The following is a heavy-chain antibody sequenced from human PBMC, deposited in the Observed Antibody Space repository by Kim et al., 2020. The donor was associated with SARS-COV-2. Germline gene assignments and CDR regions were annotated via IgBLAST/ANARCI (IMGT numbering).Heavy chain of an antibody. V-gene: IGHV3-11*01. J-gene: IGHJ6*02. Sequence: YYADSVKGRFTISRDNAKNSLYLQMNSLRAEDTAVYYCARRGYYYYGMDVWGQGTTVTVSS. CDR3: ARRGYYYYGMDV.